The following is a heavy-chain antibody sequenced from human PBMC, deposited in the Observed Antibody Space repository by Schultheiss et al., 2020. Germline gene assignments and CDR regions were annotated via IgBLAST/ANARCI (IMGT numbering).Heavy chain of an antibody. V-gene: IGHV1-24*01. CDR1: GYTLTELS. J-gene: IGHJ3*02. D-gene: IGHD1-26*01. CDR2: FDPEDGET. CDR3: ATRHPEWELLGGQI. Sequence: GSLKISCKVSGYTLTELSMHWVRQAPGKGLEWMGGFDPEDGETIYAQKFQGRVTMTEDTSTDTAYMELSSLRPEDTAVYYCATRHPEWELLGGQIWGQGTMVTVSS.